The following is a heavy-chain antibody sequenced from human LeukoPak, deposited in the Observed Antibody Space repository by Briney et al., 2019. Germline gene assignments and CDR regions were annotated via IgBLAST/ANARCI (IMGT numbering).Heavy chain of an antibody. CDR2: ISYDGSNK. CDR3: ASPGRLTVTLDH. J-gene: IGHJ4*02. CDR1: GFTFSSYA. V-gene: IGHV3-30-3*01. Sequence: PGGSLRLSCAASGFTFSSYAMHWVRQAPGKGLEWVAVISYDGSNKYYADSVKGRFTISRDNSKNTLYLQMNSLRAEDTAVYYCASPGRLTVTLDHWGQGTLVTVSS. D-gene: IGHD4-17*01.